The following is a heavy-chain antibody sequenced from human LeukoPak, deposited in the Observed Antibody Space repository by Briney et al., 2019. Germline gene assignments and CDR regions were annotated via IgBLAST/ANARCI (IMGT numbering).Heavy chain of an antibody. D-gene: IGHD1-26*01. CDR3: AKGGKWDVTPFDY. CDR1: GFTFTSYS. V-gene: IGHV3-23*01. Sequence: GGSLRLSCAASGFTFTSYSMNWVRQAPGKGLEWVSTISGGGGSTYYADSVKSRFTISRDNSKNTLYLQVNSLRAEDTAVYYCAKGGKWDVTPFDYWGQGTLVTVSS. CDR2: ISGGGGST. J-gene: IGHJ4*02.